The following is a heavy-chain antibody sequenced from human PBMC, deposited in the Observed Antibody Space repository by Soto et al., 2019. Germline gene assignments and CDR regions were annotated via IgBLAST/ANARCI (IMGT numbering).Heavy chain of an antibody. CDR2: ISYDGSNK. Sequence: QVQLVESGGGVVQPGRSLRLSCAASGFTFSSYAMHWVRQAPGKGLEWVAVISYDGSNKYYADSVKGRFTISRDNSKNTLYLQMNSLRAEDTAVYYCAREVTELTYYYSYGMDVWGQGTTVTVSS. D-gene: IGHD2-21*02. V-gene: IGHV3-30-3*01. CDR3: AREVTELTYYYSYGMDV. CDR1: GFTFSSYA. J-gene: IGHJ6*02.